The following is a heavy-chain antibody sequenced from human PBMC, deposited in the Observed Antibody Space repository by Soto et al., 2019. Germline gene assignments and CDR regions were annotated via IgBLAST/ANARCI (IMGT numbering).Heavy chain of an antibody. CDR3: ARQIYDSDTGPNFQYYFDS. V-gene: IGHV5-10-1*01. CDR2: IDPSDSQT. J-gene: IGHJ4*02. Sequence: GERLKISCKGSGYSFAGYWITWVRQKPGKGLEWMGRIDPSDSQTYYSPSFRGHVTISVTKSITTVFLQWSSLRASDTAMYYCARQIYDSDTGPNFQYYFDSWGQGTPVTVSS. CDR1: GYSFAGYW. D-gene: IGHD3-22*01.